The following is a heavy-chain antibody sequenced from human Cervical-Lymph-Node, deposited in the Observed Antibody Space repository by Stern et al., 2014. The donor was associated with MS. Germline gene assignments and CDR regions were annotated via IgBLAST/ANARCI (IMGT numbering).Heavy chain of an antibody. D-gene: IGHD3-22*01. CDR2: ISSSSSYI. V-gene: IGHV3-21*01. Sequence: EVQLVESGGGLVKPGGSLRLSCAASGFTFSSYSMNWVRQAPGKGLEWVSSISSSSSYIYYADSVKGRFTISRDNAKNSLYLQMNSLRAEDTAVYYCARTRGHYYPPPDWGQGTLVTVSS. CDR1: GFTFSSYS. CDR3: ARTRGHYYPPPD. J-gene: IGHJ4*02.